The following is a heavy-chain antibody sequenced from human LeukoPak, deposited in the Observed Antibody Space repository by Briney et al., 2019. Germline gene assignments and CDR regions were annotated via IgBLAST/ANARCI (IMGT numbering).Heavy chain of an antibody. Sequence: RPGGSLRLSCAASGFTFSSYWMSWVRQAPGKGLEWVANIKQDGSEKYYVDSVKGRFTISRDNAKNSLYLQMNSLRAEDTAVYYCAPPGDQLGPAAKGYWGQGTLVTVSS. CDR1: GFTFSSYW. D-gene: IGHD2-2*01. J-gene: IGHJ4*02. V-gene: IGHV3-7*01. CDR3: APPGDQLGPAAKGY. CDR2: IKQDGSEK.